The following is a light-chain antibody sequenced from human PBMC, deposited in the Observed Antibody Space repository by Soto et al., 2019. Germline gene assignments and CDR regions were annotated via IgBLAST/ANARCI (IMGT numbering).Light chain of an antibody. Sequence: QSVLTQPASVSGSPGQSITISCTGTSSDVGGYNYVSWYQQHPGKAPKLMIYDVSYRPSGVSNRFSGSKSGDTASLTISGLQAEDEADYYCSSYSNSTTRVFGGVTNITVL. CDR2: DVS. CDR1: SSDVGGYNY. CDR3: SSYSNSTTRV. V-gene: IGLV2-14*03. J-gene: IGLJ2*01.